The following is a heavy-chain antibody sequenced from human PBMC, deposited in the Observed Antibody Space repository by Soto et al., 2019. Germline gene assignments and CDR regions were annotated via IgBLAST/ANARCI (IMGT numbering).Heavy chain of an antibody. Sequence: EVQLVESGGGLVQPGGSLRLSCAASGFTVSSNYMSWVRQAPGKGLEWVSVIYSGGRTYYAASVKGRFTISRDNSKNTLYLQMNSLRAEDTAVFYCARGRIPTGMDVWGQGTTVTVSS. V-gene: IGHV3-66*01. J-gene: IGHJ6*02. CDR2: IYSGGRT. CDR3: ARGRIPTGMDV. CDR1: GFTVSSNY.